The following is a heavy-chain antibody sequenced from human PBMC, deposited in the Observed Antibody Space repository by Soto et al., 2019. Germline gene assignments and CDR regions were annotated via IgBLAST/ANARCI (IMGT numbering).Heavy chain of an antibody. D-gene: IGHD6-19*01. CDR2: INHSGSN. CDR3: ARGGSSDWQVAFDI. Sequence: SETLSRTCAVDDVYFSSYYWHWIRQAPGNGLEWIGKINHSGSNNYNPSLKSRVTISIDMSKRQVSLKLNSVTAADTAVYYCARGGSSDWQVAFDIWGQGTMVTVSS. V-gene: IGHV4-34*01. CDR1: DVYFSSYY. J-gene: IGHJ3*02.